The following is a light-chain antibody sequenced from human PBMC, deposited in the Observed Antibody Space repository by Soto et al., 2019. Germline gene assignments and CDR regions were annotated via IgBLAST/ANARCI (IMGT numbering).Light chain of an antibody. CDR2: DTS. Sequence: EILLTQSPATLALSPGQRATLSCRASQNIDTYLAWYLQKPGQAPRLLIYDTSNRATGIPERFSGSGSGTDFTLTISSLEAEDFAVYYCQHRDNWPRTFGGGTKLEI. V-gene: IGKV3-11*01. CDR1: QNIDTY. J-gene: IGKJ4*01. CDR3: QHRDNWPRT.